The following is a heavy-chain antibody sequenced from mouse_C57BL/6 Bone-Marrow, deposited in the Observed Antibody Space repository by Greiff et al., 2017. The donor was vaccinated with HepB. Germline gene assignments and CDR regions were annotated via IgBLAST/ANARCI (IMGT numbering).Heavy chain of an antibody. V-gene: IGHV5-6*01. CDR3: ARGYYGSSPFAY. CDR1: GFTFSSYG. Sequence: EVQLVESGGDLVKPGGSLKLSCAASGFTFSSYGMSWVRQTPDKRLEWVATISSGGSYTYYPDSVKGRFTISRDNAKNTLYLQMSSLKSEDTAMYYCARGYYGSSPFAYWGQGTLVTVSA. CDR2: ISSGGSYT. D-gene: IGHD1-1*01. J-gene: IGHJ3*01.